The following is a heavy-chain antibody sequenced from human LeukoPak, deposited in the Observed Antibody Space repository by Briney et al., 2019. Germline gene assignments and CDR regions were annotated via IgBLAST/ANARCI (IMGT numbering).Heavy chain of an antibody. J-gene: IGHJ6*02. CDR3: ARGWGLTYYYGMDV. CDR2: IYHSGST. V-gene: IGHV4-34*01. CDR1: GGSFSGYY. D-gene: IGHD3-16*01. Sequence: SETLSLTCAVYGGSFSGYYWSWIRQPPGKGLEWIGEIYHSGSTNYNPSLKSRVTISVDKSKNQFSLKLSSVTAADTAVYYCARGWGLTYYYGMDVWGQGTTVTVSS.